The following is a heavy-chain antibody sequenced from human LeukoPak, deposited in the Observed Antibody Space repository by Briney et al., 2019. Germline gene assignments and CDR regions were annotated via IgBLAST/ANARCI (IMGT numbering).Heavy chain of an antibody. V-gene: IGHV3-21*01. J-gene: IGHJ4*02. D-gene: IGHD1-14*01. CDR1: GFTFSSYS. Sequence: GGSLRLSCAASGFTFSSYSMNWGRQAPGKGLEWVSYISSSSNYIYYADSVKGRFTISRDNAKNSLYLQMNGLRAEDTAVYYCVRALLGKDDYWGQGTLVTVSS. CDR3: VRALLGKDDY. CDR2: ISSSSNYI.